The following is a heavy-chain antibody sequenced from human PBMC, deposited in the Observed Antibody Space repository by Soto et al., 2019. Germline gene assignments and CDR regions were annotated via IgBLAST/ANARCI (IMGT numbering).Heavy chain of an antibody. CDR3: ARAYYYDSSGYYPYYGMDV. V-gene: IGHV4-59*01. Sequence: PSETLSLTCTVSGGSISSYYWSWIRQPPGKGLEWIGYIYYSGSTNYNPSLKSRVTISVDTSKNQFSLKLSSVTAADTAVYYCARAYYYDSSGYYPYYGMDVWGQGTTVTVSS. CDR1: GGSISSYY. D-gene: IGHD3-22*01. CDR2: IYYSGST. J-gene: IGHJ6*02.